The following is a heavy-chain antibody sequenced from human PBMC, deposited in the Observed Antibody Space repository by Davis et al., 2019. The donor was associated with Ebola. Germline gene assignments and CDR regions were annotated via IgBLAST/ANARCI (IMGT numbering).Heavy chain of an antibody. CDR3: ASAWGRYYFDY. Sequence: SLTLSCAASGFTFSSYGMHWVRQAPGKGLEWVAVIWYDGSNKYYADSVKGRFTISRDNSKNTLYLQMNSLRTEDTAVYYCASAWGRYYFDYWGQGTLVTVSS. D-gene: IGHD3-16*01. V-gene: IGHV3-33*01. J-gene: IGHJ4*02. CDR2: IWYDGSNK. CDR1: GFTFSSYG.